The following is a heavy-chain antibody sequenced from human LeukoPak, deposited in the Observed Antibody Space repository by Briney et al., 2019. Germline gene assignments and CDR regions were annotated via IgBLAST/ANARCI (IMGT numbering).Heavy chain of an antibody. CDR2: IYTSGST. J-gene: IGHJ4*02. V-gene: IGHV4-4*07. CDR1: GGSIGSYY. CDR3: ARAKWFGELFLDY. Sequence: PSETLSLTCTVSGGSIGSYYWSWIRQPAGKGLEWIGRIYTSGSTNYNPSLKSRVTMSVDTSKNQFSLKLSSATAADTAVYYCARAKWFGELFLDYWGQGTRVTVSS. D-gene: IGHD3-10*01.